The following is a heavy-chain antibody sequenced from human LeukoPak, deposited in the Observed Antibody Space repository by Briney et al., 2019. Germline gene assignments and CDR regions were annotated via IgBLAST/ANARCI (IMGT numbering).Heavy chain of an antibody. CDR2: ISYDGSNK. CDR1: GFTFSSYA. CDR3: ARSGPGLVINYFDY. Sequence: PGRSLRLSCAASGFTFSSYAMYWVRQAPGEGMEWVALISYDGSNKYYADSVKGRFTISRDNSKNTLYLQMNSLTAEDTAVYYCARSGPGLVINYFDYWGQGTLVTVSS. J-gene: IGHJ4*02. D-gene: IGHD3/OR15-3a*01. V-gene: IGHV3-30-3*01.